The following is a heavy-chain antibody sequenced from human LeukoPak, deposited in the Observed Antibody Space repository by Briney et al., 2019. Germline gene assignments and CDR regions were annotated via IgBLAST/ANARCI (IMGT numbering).Heavy chain of an antibody. CDR3: ARVPAAPRQYYYYMDV. CDR2: IYYSGST. J-gene: IGHJ6*03. D-gene: IGHD2-2*01. Sequence: SQTLSLTCTVSGGSISSGGYYWSWIRQHPGKGLEWIGYIYYSGSTDYNPSLKSRVTISVDTSKNQFSLKLSSVTAADTAVYYCARVPAAPRQYYYYMDVWGKGTTVTVSS. CDR1: GGSISSGGYY. V-gene: IGHV4-31*03.